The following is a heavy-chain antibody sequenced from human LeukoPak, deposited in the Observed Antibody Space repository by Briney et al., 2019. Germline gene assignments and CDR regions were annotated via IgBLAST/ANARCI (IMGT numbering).Heavy chain of an antibody. Sequence: AGGSLRLSCAASGFTFSSYSMNWVRQAPGKGLEGVSSISSSSSYIYYADSVKGRFTISRDNAKNSLYLQMNSLRAEDTAVYYCARGRYYYDSSGYPTPGYWGQGTLVTVSS. D-gene: IGHD3-22*01. CDR2: ISSSSSYI. CDR3: ARGRYYYDSSGYPTPGY. CDR1: GFTFSSYS. V-gene: IGHV3-21*01. J-gene: IGHJ4*02.